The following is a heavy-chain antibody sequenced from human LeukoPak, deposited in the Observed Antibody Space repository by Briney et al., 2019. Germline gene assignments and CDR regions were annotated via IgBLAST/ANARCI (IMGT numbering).Heavy chain of an antibody. CDR2: IYYSGST. CDR1: GGSISSYY. Sequence: SETLSLTCTVSGGSISSYYWSWIRQPPGKGLEWIGYIYYSGSTKYNPSLKSRVTISVDTSKNQFSLNLSSVTAADTAVYYCARGRTVFDYWGQGTLVTVSS. D-gene: IGHD1-14*01. CDR3: ARGRTVFDY. J-gene: IGHJ4*02. V-gene: IGHV4-59*12.